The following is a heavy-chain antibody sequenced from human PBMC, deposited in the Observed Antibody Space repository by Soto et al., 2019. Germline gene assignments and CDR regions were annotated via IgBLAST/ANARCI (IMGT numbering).Heavy chain of an antibody. CDR2: IFDSGST. CDR1: GDSISNNHYY. J-gene: IGHJ1*01. CDR3: SSGLASDKVAS. V-gene: IGHV4-30-4*01. Sequence: SETLSLTCTVSGDSISNNHYYWSWIRQPPGKGLEWIGHIFDSGSTFNNPSLNSRVAISIDTSKNQFSLKLRSVTAADTAVYYCSSGLASDKVASWGQGTLVTVSS. D-gene: IGHD5-12*01.